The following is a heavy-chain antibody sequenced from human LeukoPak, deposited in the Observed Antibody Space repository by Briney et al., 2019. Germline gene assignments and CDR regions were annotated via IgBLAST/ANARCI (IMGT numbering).Heavy chain of an antibody. CDR1: GYTFTSHG. V-gene: IGHV1-18*01. CDR3: ARVHWQDGFDP. CDR2: MSAYNGNT. J-gene: IGHJ5*02. Sequence: ASVKVSCKASGYTFTSHGISWVRQAPGQGLEWMGWMSAYNGNTNYAQKLQGRVTMTTDTFTNTAYVELRSLRSDDTAVYYCARVHWQDGFDPWGQGTLVTVSS.